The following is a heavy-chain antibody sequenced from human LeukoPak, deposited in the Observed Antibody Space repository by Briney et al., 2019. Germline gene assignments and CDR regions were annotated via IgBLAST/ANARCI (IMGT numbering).Heavy chain of an antibody. CDR2: IYYSGST. CDR3: ARGTTALGY. D-gene: IGHD4-11*01. Sequence: SETLSLTCTASGGSISSYYWSWIRQPPGKGLEWIGYIYYSGSTNYNPSLKSRVTISADTSKNQFSLKLSSVTAADTAVCYCARGTTALGYWGQGTLVTVSS. V-gene: IGHV4-59*01. J-gene: IGHJ4*02. CDR1: GGSISSYY.